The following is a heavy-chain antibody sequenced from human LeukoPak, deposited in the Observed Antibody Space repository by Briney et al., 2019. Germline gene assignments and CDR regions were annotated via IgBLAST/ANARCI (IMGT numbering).Heavy chain of an antibody. CDR1: GFTFGSYW. J-gene: IGHJ6*02. D-gene: IGHD3-10*01. CDR3: ARRPITMVRGAAYYGMDV. Sequence: GGSLRLSCAASGFTFGSYWMSWVRQAPGKGLEWVANIKQDGSEKYYVDSVKGRFTISRDNAKNSLYLQMNSLRAEDTAVYYCARRPITMVRGAAYYGMDVWGQGTTVTVSS. V-gene: IGHV3-7*01. CDR2: IKQDGSEK.